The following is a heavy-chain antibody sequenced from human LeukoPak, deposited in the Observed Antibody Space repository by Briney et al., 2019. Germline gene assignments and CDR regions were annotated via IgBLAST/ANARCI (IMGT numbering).Heavy chain of an antibody. V-gene: IGHV6-1*01. CDR1: EYSVSSNSAA. CDR2: TYYRFKWYY. D-gene: IGHD6-13*01. CDR3: ARGPQLVDYHYIDV. J-gene: IGHJ6*03. Sequence: SQTLSLTCAISEYSVSSNSAAWNWIRQSPSRGLEWLGRTYYRFKWYYDYAVSVKSRITINPDTSKNQFSLQLNSVTPEDTAVYYCARGPQLVDYHYIDVWGKGTTVTVSS.